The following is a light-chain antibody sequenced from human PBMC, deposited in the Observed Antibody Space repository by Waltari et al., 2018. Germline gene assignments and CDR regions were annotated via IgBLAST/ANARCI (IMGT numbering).Light chain of an antibody. CDR2: EVT. Sequence: QSALTQPRSVSGSPGQSVTISCTSTISDVGNYNYASWYKQHPGKAPKLIISEVTKRPSGVPDRLSGSKSGNTASLTISGLQAEDEADYYCCSYAGRYTFVFGTGTKVTVL. V-gene: IGLV2-11*01. CDR1: ISDVGNYNY. J-gene: IGLJ1*01. CDR3: CSYAGRYTFV.